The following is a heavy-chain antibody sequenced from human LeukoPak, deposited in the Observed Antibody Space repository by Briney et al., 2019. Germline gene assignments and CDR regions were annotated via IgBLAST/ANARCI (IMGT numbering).Heavy chain of an antibody. V-gene: IGHV3-30*02. CDR2: IRHDGSNK. CDR1: GFTFSSHG. Sequence: GGSLRLSCAASGFTFSSHGMHWVRQAPGKGLEWVAFIRHDGSNKYYADSVKGRFTISRDNSKNTLYLQMNSLRAEDMAVYYCAKDLDNSGYSYGYGYWGQGTLVTVSS. CDR3: AKDLDNSGYSYGYGY. D-gene: IGHD5-18*01. J-gene: IGHJ4*02.